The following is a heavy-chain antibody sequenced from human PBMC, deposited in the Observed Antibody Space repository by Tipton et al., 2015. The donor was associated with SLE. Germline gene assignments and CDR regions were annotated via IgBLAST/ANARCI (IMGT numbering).Heavy chain of an antibody. D-gene: IGHD6-13*01. CDR1: GFTFRSYT. Sequence: SLRLSCAASGFTFRSYTMNWVRQAPGKGLEWVSVISSGNSYIYYADSVKGRFTVSRDNAKNSLYLQMNSLRVEDTAIYYCAKAPLEIATSGIYFDSWGQGTLVTVSS. CDR3: AKAPLEIATSGIYFDS. CDR2: ISSGNSYI. V-gene: IGHV3-21*04. J-gene: IGHJ4*02.